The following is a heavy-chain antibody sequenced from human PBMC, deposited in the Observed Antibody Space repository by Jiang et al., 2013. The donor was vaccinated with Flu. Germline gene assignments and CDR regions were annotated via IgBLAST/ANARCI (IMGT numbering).Heavy chain of an antibody. J-gene: IGHJ3*02. Sequence: KPSETLSLTCTVSGGSISSSSYYWSWIRQPAGKGLEWIGRIYTSGSTNYNPSLKSRVTISVDTSKNQFSLKLSSVTAADTAVYYCARVGEPTEHYCSSTSCFNRGAFDIWGQGTMVTVSS. D-gene: IGHD2-2*01. CDR1: GGSISSSSYY. V-gene: IGHV4-61*02. CDR3: ARVGEPTEHYCSSTSCFNRGAFDI. CDR2: IYTSGST.